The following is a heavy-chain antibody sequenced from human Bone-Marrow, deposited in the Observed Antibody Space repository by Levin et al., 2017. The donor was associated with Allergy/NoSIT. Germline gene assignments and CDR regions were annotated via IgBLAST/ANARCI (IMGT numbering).Heavy chain of an antibody. CDR2: VSKSGTII. CDR1: EFTFSDYE. D-gene: IGHD2-8*02. CDR3: ARGIIGDVRVAHKEAFDI. Sequence: GESLKISCAASEFTFSDYEMNWVRQAPGRGLEWLSYVSKSGTIIYYADSVRGRFTISRDNAKNSLTLQMNSLRAEDTAVYYCARGIIGDVRVAHKEAFDIWGQGTMVSVSS. V-gene: IGHV3-48*03. J-gene: IGHJ3*02.